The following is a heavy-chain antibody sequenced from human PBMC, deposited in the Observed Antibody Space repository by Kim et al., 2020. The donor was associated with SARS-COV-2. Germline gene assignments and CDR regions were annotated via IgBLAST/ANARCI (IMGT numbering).Heavy chain of an antibody. Sequence: ASVKVSCKASGYTFTSYAMHWVRQAPGQRLEWMGWINAGNGNTKYSQKFQGRVTITRDTSASTAYMELSSLRSEDTAVYYCARVRDMVRGVTPGYWGQGTLVTVSS. D-gene: IGHD3-10*01. J-gene: IGHJ4*02. CDR1: GYTFTSYA. CDR3: ARVRDMVRGVTPGY. CDR2: INAGNGNT. V-gene: IGHV1-3*01.